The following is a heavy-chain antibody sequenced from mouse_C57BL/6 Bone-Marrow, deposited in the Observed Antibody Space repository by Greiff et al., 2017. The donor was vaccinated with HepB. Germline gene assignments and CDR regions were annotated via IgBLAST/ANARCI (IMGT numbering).Heavy chain of an antibody. V-gene: IGHV2-5*01. Sequence: VHLVESGPGLVQPSQSLSITCTVSGFSLTSYGVHWVRQSPGKGLEWLGVIWRGGSTDYNAAFMSRLSITKDNSKSQVFFKMNSLQADDTAIYYCAKTLDDYDAMDYWGQGTSVTVSS. CDR2: IWRGGST. J-gene: IGHJ4*01. D-gene: IGHD2-10*02. CDR1: GFSLTSYG. CDR3: AKTLDDYDAMDY.